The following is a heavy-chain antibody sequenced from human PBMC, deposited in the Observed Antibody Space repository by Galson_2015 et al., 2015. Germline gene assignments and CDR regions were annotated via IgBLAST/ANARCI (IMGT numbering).Heavy chain of an antibody. V-gene: IGHV4-34*01. CDR3: ARGRERYWSSTSCYKLAVWFDP. J-gene: IGHJ5*02. CDR1: GGSFSGYY. CDR2: INHSGST. Sequence: SETLSLTCAVYGGSFSGYYWSWIRQPPGKGLEWIGEINHSGSTNYNPSLKSRVTISVDTSKNQFSLKLSSVTAADTAVYYCARGRERYWSSTSCYKLAVWFDPWGQGTLVTVSS. D-gene: IGHD2-2*02.